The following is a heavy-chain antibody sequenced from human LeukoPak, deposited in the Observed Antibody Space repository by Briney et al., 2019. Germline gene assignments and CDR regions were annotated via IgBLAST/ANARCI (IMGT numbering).Heavy chain of an antibody. CDR2: ISYDGSNK. CDR3: ATDPGYSYYGMDV. J-gene: IGHJ6*02. D-gene: IGHD2-8*02. CDR1: GFTFSSYA. Sequence: GGSLRLSCAASGFTFSSYAMHWVRQAPGKGLEWVAVISYDGSNKYYADSVKGRFTISRDNSKNTLYLQMNSLSAEDTAVYYCATDPGYSYYGMDVSGQGTTVTVSS. V-gene: IGHV3-30*04.